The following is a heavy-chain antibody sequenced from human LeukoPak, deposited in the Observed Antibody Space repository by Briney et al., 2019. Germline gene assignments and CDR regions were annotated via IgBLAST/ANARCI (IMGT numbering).Heavy chain of an antibody. D-gene: IGHD4-23*01. V-gene: IGHV3-21*01. Sequence: PGGSLRLSCAASGFTFSSYAMSWVRQAPGKGLEWVSSISSSSSYIYYADSVKGRFTISRDNAKNSLYLQMNSLRAEDTAVYYCARDFGAGYGGNYFDYWGQGTLVTVSS. CDR2: ISSSSSYI. J-gene: IGHJ4*02. CDR1: GFTFSSYA. CDR3: ARDFGAGYGGNYFDY.